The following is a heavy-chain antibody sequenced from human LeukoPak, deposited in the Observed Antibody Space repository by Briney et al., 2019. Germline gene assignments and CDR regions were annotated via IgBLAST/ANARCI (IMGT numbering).Heavy chain of an antibody. Sequence: SETLSLTCAVYGGSFSGYYWSWIRQPPGKGLEWIGSIYYSGSTYYNPSLKSRVTISVDTSKNQFSLKLSSVTAADTAVYYCARWSRYCSGGSCYRAVSSWNYFDYWGQGTLVTVSS. CDR2: IYYSGST. J-gene: IGHJ4*02. V-gene: IGHV4-34*01. CDR3: ARWSRYCSGGSCYRAVSSWNYFDY. CDR1: GGSFSGYY. D-gene: IGHD2-15*01.